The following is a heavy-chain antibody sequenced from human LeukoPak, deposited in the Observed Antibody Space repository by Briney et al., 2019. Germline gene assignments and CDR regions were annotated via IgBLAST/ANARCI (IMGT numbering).Heavy chain of an antibody. CDR1: GGSFSGYY. Sequence: SETLSLTCAVYGGSFSGYYWSWIRQPPGKGLECIGEINHSGSTNYNPSLKSRVTISVDTSKNQFSLKLSSVTAADTAVYYCATAIQNWFDPWGQGTLVTVSS. J-gene: IGHJ5*02. V-gene: IGHV4-34*01. CDR2: INHSGST. CDR3: ATAIQNWFDP.